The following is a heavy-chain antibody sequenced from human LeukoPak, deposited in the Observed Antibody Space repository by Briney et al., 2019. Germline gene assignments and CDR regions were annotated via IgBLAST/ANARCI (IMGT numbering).Heavy chain of an antibody. CDR3: ARTRGYSYGTYFDY. V-gene: IGHV3-7*01. D-gene: IGHD5-18*01. J-gene: IGHJ4*02. Sequence: GESLRLSCAASGFTFSSYWMSWVRQAPGKGLEWVANIKQDGSEKYYVDSVKGRFTISRDNAKNSLYLQMNSLRAEDTAVYYCARTRGYSYGTYFDYWGQGTLVTVSS. CDR2: IKQDGSEK. CDR1: GFTFSSYW.